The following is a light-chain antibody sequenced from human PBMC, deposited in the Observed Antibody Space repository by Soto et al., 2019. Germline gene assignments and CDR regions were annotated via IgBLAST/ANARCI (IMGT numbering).Light chain of an antibody. CDR2: AAS. V-gene: IGKV1-27*01. CDR1: QVISNY. CDR3: QKYNSAPWT. Sequence: DIQMTQSPSSLSASVGDRVTITCRASQVISNYLAWYQQKPGKVPKLLMYAASTLQSWVPSRFSGSGSGTDFTLTISSLQPEDVATYYCQKYNSAPWTFGQGTKVEIK. J-gene: IGKJ1*01.